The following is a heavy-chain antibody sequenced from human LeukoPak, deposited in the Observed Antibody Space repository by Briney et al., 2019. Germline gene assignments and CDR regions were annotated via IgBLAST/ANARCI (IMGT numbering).Heavy chain of an antibody. CDR2: ISGSGGST. V-gene: IGHV3-23*01. Sequence: GGSLRLSCAASGFTFSSYAMSWVRQAPGKGLEWVSAISGSGGSTYYADSVKGRFAISRNDSKSTLYLQMNSLRGEDTAVYYCAKDFGRNLGGPGYWGRGTLVIVSS. CDR1: GFTFSSYA. J-gene: IGHJ4*02. CDR3: AKDFGRNLGGPGY. D-gene: IGHD1-14*01.